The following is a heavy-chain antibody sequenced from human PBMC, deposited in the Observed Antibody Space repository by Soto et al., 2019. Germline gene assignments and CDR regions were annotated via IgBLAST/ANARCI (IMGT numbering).Heavy chain of an antibody. CDR3: ARGRPWELYDY. V-gene: IGHV4-59*12. CDR2: IYYSGST. CDR1: GGSINTYY. J-gene: IGHJ4*02. Sequence: SETLSLTCTVSGGSINTYYWSWIRQPPGKGLEWIGYIYYSGSTNYNPSLKSRVTISVDTSRNQFSLRLDSMTAADTAVYYCARGRPWELYDYWGQGTLVTVSS. D-gene: IGHD1-26*01.